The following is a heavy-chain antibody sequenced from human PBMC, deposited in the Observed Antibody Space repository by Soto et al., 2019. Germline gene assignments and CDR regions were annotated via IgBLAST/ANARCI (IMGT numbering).Heavy chain of an antibody. J-gene: IGHJ3*02. V-gene: IGHV4-31*03. CDR2: IYYSGST. D-gene: IGHD1-26*01. Sequence: SETLSLTCTVSGGSISSGGYYWSWIRQHPGKGLEWIGYIYYSGSTYYNPSLKSRVTISVDTSKNQFSLKLSSVTAADTAVYYCARAERLYWDGLNAFDIWGQGTMVTVSS. CDR3: ARAERLYWDGLNAFDI. CDR1: GGSISSGGYY.